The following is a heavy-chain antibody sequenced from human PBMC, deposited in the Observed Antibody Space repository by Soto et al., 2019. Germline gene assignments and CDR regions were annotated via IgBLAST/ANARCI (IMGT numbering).Heavy chain of an antibody. J-gene: IGHJ4*02. CDR1: GGSISSGGYY. D-gene: IGHD6-25*01. Sequence: QVQLQESGPGLVKPSQTLSLTCTVSGGSISSGGYYWSWIRQHPGKGLEWIGYIYYSGSTYYNPSIKSRVTLSVDTSQNQFSLKLSSVTAEDTAVYYCARSPRGTSGLDYWGQGTLVTVSS. V-gene: IGHV4-31*03. CDR2: IYYSGST. CDR3: ARSPRGTSGLDY.